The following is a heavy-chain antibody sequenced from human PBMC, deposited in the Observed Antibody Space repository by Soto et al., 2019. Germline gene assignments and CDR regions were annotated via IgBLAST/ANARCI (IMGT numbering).Heavy chain of an antibody. CDR3: ARARYCSGGSRYFDY. D-gene: IGHD2-15*01. J-gene: IGHJ4*02. V-gene: IGHV4-59*08. CDR2: IYYSGST. Sequence: SETLSLTCTVSGGSISSYYWSWIRQPPGKGLEWIGYIYYSGSTNYNPSLKSRVTISVDTSKNQFSLKLSSVTAADTAVYYCARARYCSGGSRYFDYWGQGTLVTVSS. CDR1: GGSISSYY.